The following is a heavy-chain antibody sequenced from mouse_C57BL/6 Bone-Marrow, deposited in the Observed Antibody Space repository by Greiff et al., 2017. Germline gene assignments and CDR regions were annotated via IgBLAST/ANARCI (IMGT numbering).Heavy chain of an antibody. CDR3: ARGDDYDEGYYAMDY. CDR2: ISYSGST. J-gene: IGHJ4*01. D-gene: IGHD2-4*01. Sequence: EVQLVESGPGMVKPSQSLSLTCTVTGYSITSGYDWHWIRHFPGNKLEWMGYISYSGSTHYNPSLKSRISITHDTSKNHFFLKLNSVTTEDTATYYCARGDDYDEGYYAMDYWGQGTSVTVSS. CDR1: GYSITSGYD. V-gene: IGHV3-1*01.